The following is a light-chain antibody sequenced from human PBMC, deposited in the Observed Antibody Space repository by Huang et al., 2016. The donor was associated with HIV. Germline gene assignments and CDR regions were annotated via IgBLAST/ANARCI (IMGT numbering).Light chain of an antibody. CDR1: QGISNY. CDR3: QQLHSYPYT. CDR2: AAS. Sequence: IQLTRSPSSLSASVGGRVNITCRASQGISNYLAWNQQKPGKAPILLIYAASTLQSVVPSRFSGSGSGTDFTLTISSLQPEDSATYYCQQLHSYPYTFGQGTKLEIK. V-gene: IGKV1-9*01. J-gene: IGKJ2*01.